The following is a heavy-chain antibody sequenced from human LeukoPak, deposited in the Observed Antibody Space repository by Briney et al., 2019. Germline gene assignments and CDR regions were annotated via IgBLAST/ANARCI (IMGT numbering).Heavy chain of an antibody. Sequence: PSETLSLTCTVSGGSISSYYWSWIRQPAGKGLEWIGRIYISGSTTYNPSLKSRATMSVDTSKNQFSLKLSSVTAADTAVYYCARRARGGLDPGSFDYWGQGTLVTVSS. V-gene: IGHV4-4*07. CDR3: ARRARGGLDPGSFDY. CDR1: GGSISSYY. J-gene: IGHJ4*02. D-gene: IGHD3/OR15-3a*01. CDR2: IYISGST.